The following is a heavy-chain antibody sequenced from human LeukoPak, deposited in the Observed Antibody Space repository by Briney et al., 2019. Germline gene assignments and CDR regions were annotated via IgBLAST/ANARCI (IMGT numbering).Heavy chain of an antibody. CDR1: DGSINTPNYY. V-gene: IGHV4-39*07. D-gene: IGHD5/OR15-5a*01. CDR3: ARVSVLDWYFDL. Sequence: SETLSLTCTVSDGSINTPNYYWGWIRQPPGKGLEWIGNIFYRGSTYYGPSLKSRVTISLDTSKNQFSLNLNSVTAADTAVYYCARVSVLDWYFDLWGRGTLVTVSS. CDR2: IFYRGST. J-gene: IGHJ2*01.